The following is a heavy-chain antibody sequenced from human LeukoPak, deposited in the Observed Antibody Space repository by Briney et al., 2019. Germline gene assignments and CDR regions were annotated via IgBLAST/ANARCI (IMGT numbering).Heavy chain of an antibody. V-gene: IGHV4-61*02. J-gene: IGHJ4*02. CDR3: ARVTRTLCSGGSCYSGYFDY. CDR1: GGSISSGSYY. Sequence: SETLSLTCTVSGGSISSGSYYWSWIWQPAGKGLEWIGRIYTSGSTNYNPSLKSRVTISVDTSKNQFSLKLSSVTAADTAVYYCARVTRTLCSGGSCYSGYFDYWGQGTLVTVSS. D-gene: IGHD2-15*01. CDR2: IYTSGST.